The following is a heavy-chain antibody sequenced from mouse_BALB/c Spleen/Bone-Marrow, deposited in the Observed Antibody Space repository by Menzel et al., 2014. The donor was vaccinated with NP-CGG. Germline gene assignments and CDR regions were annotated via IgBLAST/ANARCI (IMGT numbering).Heavy chain of an antibody. J-gene: IGHJ4*01. Sequence: EVNLVESGGDLVKPGGSLKLSCAASGFTFSSYGMLWVRQTPDKTLKWVATISSGGIYTYYPDCVKGRFTISRDNAKNTLYLQMSILKSEDTAMYNCTRRTETNYYAMDYWGQGTSVSVSS. V-gene: IGHV5-6*02. D-gene: IGHD3-2*01. CDR1: GFTFSSYG. CDR3: TRRTETNYYAMDY. CDR2: ISSGGIYT.